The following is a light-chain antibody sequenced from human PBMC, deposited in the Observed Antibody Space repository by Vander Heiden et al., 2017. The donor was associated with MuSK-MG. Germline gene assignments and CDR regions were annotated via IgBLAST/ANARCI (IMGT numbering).Light chain of an antibody. CDR2: DDS. CDR1: SSDVGGYNY. J-gene: IGLJ3*02. CDR3: CSYAGSFWV. V-gene: IGLV2-11*01. Sequence: QSALTQPRSVSGSPGQSVTISCTGTSSDVGGYNYVSWYQQHPGKAPKLMIYDDSKRPSGVPDRFSGSKSGNTASLTISGLQAEDEADYYCCSYAGSFWVFGGGTKLTVL.